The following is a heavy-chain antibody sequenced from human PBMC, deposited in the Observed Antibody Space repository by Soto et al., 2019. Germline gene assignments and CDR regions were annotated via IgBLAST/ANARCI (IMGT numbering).Heavy chain of an antibody. Sequence: SSESLSGTGTVLVGSISSGDYYWSWVLQHPGKGLEWIGYIYYSGSTYYNPSLKSRVTISVDTSKNQFSLKLSSVTAADAAVYYCARLDSSGYYYGYYFDYWGQGTLVSVSS. V-gene: IGHV4-31*03. CDR2: IYYSGST. J-gene: IGHJ4*02. CDR3: ARLDSSGYYYGYYFDY. D-gene: IGHD3-22*01. CDR1: VGSISSGDYY.